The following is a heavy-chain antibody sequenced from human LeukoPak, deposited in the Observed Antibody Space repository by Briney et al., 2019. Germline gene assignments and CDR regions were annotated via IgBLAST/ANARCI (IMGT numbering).Heavy chain of an antibody. CDR2: IKSKTDGETR. D-gene: IGHD3-10*01. CDR1: GFTFSNAW. J-gene: IGHJ4*02. V-gene: IGHV3-15*01. Sequence: GGSLRLSCAASGFTFSNAWMSWVRQAPGKGLEWVGRIKSKTDGETRDYAAPAKGRFTISRDDSKNTLYLQVNSLKSEDTAVYYCTTGLEWFGELGYWGQGTLVTVSS. CDR3: TTGLEWFGELGY.